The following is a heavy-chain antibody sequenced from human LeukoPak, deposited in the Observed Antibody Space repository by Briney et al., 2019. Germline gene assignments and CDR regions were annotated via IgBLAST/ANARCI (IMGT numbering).Heavy chain of an antibody. D-gene: IGHD6-13*01. J-gene: IGHJ6*02. CDR2: ISGSGHST. CDR1: GFTFSNYA. Sequence: GGSLRLSCAASGFTFSNYAMTWVRQAPGKGLEWVSPISGSGHSTYYADSVRGRFTISRGNSRNTLFLQMYSLRAEDTALYYCAKDTEQLSGYYYYGLDVWGQGTTVTVSS. V-gene: IGHV3-23*01. CDR3: AKDTEQLSGYYYYGLDV.